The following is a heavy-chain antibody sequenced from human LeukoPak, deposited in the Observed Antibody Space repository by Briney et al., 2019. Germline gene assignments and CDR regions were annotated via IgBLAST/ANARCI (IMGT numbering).Heavy chain of an antibody. CDR1: GYTFTTYG. J-gene: IGHJ4*02. V-gene: IGHV1-18*01. CDR2: ISTYNGDT. D-gene: IGHD5-18*01. Sequence: GASVKVSCKASGYTFTTYGISWLRQAPGQGPEWMAWISTYNGDTNYAQKLQGRLTLTTDTSTSTVYMELKSLRSDDTAVYYCARRGSVDTPMSNWEWWYWGQGTLVTVSS. CDR3: ARRGSVDTPMSNWEWWY.